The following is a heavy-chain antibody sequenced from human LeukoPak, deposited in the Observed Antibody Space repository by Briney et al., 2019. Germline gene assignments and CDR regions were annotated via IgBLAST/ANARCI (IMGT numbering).Heavy chain of an antibody. V-gene: IGHV3-23*01. CDR3: AKGSYYDSSGYYPY. D-gene: IGHD3-22*01. CDR2: ISGSGGST. CDR1: GFTFSSYA. Sequence: PGGSLRLSCAASGFTFSSYAMSWVRQAPGKGLEWVSAISGSGGSTYYADSVKGQHTISRDNSKNTLYLQMNSLRAEDTAVYYCAKGSYYDSSGYYPYWGQGTLVTVSS. J-gene: IGHJ4*02.